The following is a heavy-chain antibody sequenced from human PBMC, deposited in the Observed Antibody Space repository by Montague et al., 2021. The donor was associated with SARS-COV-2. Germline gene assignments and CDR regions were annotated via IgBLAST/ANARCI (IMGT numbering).Heavy chain of an antibody. V-gene: IGHV4-39*01. Sequence: SETLSLTCTVSGGSISSSSYYWGWISQPPGKGLEWIGSIYYSGSTYYNASLKSRVTISVDTSKNQFSLKLTSVTAADTAVYYCARHGGHSYAHFAYWGQGTLVIVSS. CDR1: GGSISSSSYY. J-gene: IGHJ4*02. CDR3: ARHGGHSYAHFAY. CDR2: IYYSGST. D-gene: IGHD5-18*01.